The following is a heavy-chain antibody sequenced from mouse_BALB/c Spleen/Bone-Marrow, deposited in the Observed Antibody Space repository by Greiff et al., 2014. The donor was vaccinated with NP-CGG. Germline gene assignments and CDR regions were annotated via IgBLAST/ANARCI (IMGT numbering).Heavy chain of an antibody. D-gene: IGHD2-3*01. V-gene: IGHV7-3*02. J-gene: IGHJ2*01. CDR1: GFTFTDYY. CDR2: IRNKANGYTT. Sequence: EVQLVESRGGLVQPGGSLRLSCATSGFTFTDYYMSWVRQPPGKALEWLGFIRNKANGYTTEYSASVKGRFTISRDNSQSILYLQMNTLRAEDSATYYCARDRGLLRFDYWGQGTTLTVSS. CDR3: ARDRGLLRFDY.